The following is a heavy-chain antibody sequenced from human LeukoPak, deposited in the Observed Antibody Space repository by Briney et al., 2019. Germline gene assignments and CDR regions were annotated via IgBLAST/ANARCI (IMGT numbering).Heavy chain of an antibody. CDR1: GFTFDDYA. CDR2: ISWNSGSI. CDR3: AKDRYSSGYSFDY. V-gene: IGHV3-9*01. J-gene: IGHJ4*02. Sequence: GRSLRLSCAASGFTFDDYAMHWVRQAPGKGLEWVSGISWNSGSIGYADSVEGRFTISRDNAKNSLYLQMNSLRAEDTALYYCAKDRYSSGYSFDYWGQGTLVTVSS. D-gene: IGHD3-22*01.